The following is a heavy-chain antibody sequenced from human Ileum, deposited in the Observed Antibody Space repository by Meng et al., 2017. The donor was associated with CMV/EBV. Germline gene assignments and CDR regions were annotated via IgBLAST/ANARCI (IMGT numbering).Heavy chain of an antibody. J-gene: IGHJ5*02. D-gene: IGHD2-8*01. CDR2: IYYTGTT. CDR3: ARGRWCENGVCTEDHNYFGP. Sequence: SGTLSLTCTVSGDTTTTYCWSWIRQPPGKGLEFIGNIYYTGTTNCYPSLKHRVSMSVDTAKRQVSLKLTSMSAADPAVYYCARGRWCENGVCTEDHNYFGPWGQGTLVTVSS. V-gene: IGHV4-59*01. CDR1: GDTTTTYC.